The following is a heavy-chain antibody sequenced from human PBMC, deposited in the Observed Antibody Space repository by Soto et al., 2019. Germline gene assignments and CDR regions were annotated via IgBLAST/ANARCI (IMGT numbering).Heavy chain of an antibody. V-gene: IGHV1-8*01. Sequence: ASVKVSCKASGYTFTSFDINWVRQATGQGLEWMGWMNPNSGNTGYAQKFQGRVTMTRNTSISTAYMELSSLRSEDTAVYYCARGPYCSSTSCYYYYGIDVWCHRTKVTVTS. CDR1: GYTFTSFD. J-gene: IGHJ6*02. CDR2: MNPNSGNT. CDR3: ARGPYCSSTSCYYYYGIDV. D-gene: IGHD2-2*01.